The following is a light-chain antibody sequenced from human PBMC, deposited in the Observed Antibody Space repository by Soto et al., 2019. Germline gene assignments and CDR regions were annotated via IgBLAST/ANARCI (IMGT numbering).Light chain of an antibody. Sequence: DIVLTQSPGTLSLSPGERATLSCRASQSVTTNMAWYQQKPGQAPRLLIYGASTRATGIPARFSGSGSGTDLTLTISSLQSEDFAVYYCQHYNYWPYTFGQGTKVDIK. V-gene: IGKV3-15*01. CDR2: GAS. CDR1: QSVTTN. CDR3: QHYNYWPYT. J-gene: IGKJ2*01.